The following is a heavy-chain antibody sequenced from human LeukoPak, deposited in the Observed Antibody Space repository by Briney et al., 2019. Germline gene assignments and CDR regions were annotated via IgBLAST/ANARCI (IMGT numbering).Heavy chain of an antibody. CDR3: ARDVCGGDCYSGDAFDI. CDR2: ISSSGSTI. D-gene: IGHD2-21*02. CDR1: GFTFSSYE. Sequence: GGSLRLSCAASGFTFSSYEMNWVRQAPGKGLEWVSYISSSGSTIYYADSVKGRFTISRDNAKNSLYLQMNSLRAEDTAVYYCARDVCGGDCYSGDAFDIWGQGTMVTVSS. V-gene: IGHV3-48*03. J-gene: IGHJ3*02.